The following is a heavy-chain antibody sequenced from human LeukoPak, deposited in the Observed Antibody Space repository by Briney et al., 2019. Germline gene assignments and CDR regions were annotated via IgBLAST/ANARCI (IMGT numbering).Heavy chain of an antibody. Sequence: GGSLRLSCAASGFTFSTYAMHWVRQAPGKGLEWVANIKQDGSEKYYVDSVKGRFTISRDNAKNSLYLQMNSLRAEDTAVYYCARDSQQQLAAYYYYGMDVWGQGTTVTVSS. CDR3: ARDSQQQLAAYYYYGMDV. D-gene: IGHD6-13*01. CDR1: GFTFSTYA. CDR2: IKQDGSEK. J-gene: IGHJ6*02. V-gene: IGHV3-7*04.